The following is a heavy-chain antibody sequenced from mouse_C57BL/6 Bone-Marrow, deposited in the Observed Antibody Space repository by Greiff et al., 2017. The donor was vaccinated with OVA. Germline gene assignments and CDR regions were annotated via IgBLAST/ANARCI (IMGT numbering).Heavy chain of an antibody. Sequence: VQLQQPGAELVKPGASVKLSCKASGYTFASYWMHWVKQRPGRGLEWIGRIDPNSGGTKYNEKFKSKATLTVDKPSSTAYMQLSSLTSEDSAVYYCARERIITTVVEFDYWGQGTTLTVSS. CDR3: ARERIITTVVEFDY. CDR2: IDPNSGGT. J-gene: IGHJ2*01. D-gene: IGHD1-1*01. V-gene: IGHV1-72*01. CDR1: GYTFASYW.